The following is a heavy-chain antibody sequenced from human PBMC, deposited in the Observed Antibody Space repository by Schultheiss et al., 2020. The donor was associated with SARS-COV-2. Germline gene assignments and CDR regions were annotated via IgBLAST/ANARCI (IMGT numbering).Heavy chain of an antibody. Sequence: SQTLSLTCAVYGGSFSGYYWSWIRQPPGKGLEWIGEINHSGSTNYNPSLKSRVTISVDTSKNQFSLKLSSVTAADTAVYYCAGEGSSWYENFDYWGQGTLVTVSS. CDR1: GGSFSGYY. V-gene: IGHV4-34*01. J-gene: IGHJ4*02. CDR3: AGEGSSWYENFDY. CDR2: INHSGST. D-gene: IGHD6-13*01.